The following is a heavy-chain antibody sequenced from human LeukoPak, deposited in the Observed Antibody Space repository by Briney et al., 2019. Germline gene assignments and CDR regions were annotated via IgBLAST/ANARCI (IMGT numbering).Heavy chain of an antibody. Sequence: GASVKVSCKVSGYTLTELSMHWVRQAPGKGLEWMGGFDPEDGETIYAQKFQGRVTMTEDTSTDTAYMELSSLRSEDTAVYYCATSVAYSGSYGMDVWGQGTTVTVSS. D-gene: IGHD1-26*01. CDR3: ATSVAYSGSYGMDV. CDR1: GYTLTELS. V-gene: IGHV1-24*01. J-gene: IGHJ6*02. CDR2: FDPEDGET.